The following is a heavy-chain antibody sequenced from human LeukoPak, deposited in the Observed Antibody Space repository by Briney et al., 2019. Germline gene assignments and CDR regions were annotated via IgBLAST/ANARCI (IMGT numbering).Heavy chain of an antibody. V-gene: IGHV5-51*01. CDR3: ATLVGYGSFFDY. CDR2: IYPGDSDT. J-gene: IGHJ4*02. D-gene: IGHD3-10*01. Sequence: GESPKISCKGSGCSFTSYWIGWGRHLPGKGLEYMGVIYPGDSDTRHSPSFQGQVTISADKSISTAYLQWSSLKASDTAMYYCATLVGYGSFFDYWGEGTLVTVSS. CDR1: GCSFTSYW.